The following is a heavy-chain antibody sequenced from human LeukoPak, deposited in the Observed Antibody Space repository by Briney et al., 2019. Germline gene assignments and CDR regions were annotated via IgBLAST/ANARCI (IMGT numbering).Heavy chain of an antibody. V-gene: IGHV4-59*08. CDR3: ARHVWLQPFDY. D-gene: IGHD3-9*01. J-gene: IGHJ4*02. CDR1: GGSISGYY. Sequence: SETLSLTCTVSGGSISGYYWSWIRQPPGKGLEWIGYINNSGSTNYNPSLKSRVTISVDTSRNQLSLKLSSVTAADTAVYYCARHVWLQPFDYWGQGTLVTVSS. CDR2: INNSGST.